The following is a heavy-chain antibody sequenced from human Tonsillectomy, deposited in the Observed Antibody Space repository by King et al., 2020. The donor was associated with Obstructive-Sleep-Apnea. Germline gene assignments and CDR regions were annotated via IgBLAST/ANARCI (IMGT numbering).Heavy chain of an antibody. Sequence: VQLVESGGGLVQPGRSLRLSCTASGFTFGVYAMSWFRQAPGKGMEWVGCIISKAYGGTTEYAASVKGRFTISRDDSKSIAYLQMNSLKTEDTAVYYCTRKGPYSSSFDYWGQGTLVTVSS. D-gene: IGHD6-6*01. CDR1: GFTFGVYA. CDR3: TRKGPYSSSFDY. J-gene: IGHJ4*02. V-gene: IGHV3-49*03. CDR2: IISKAYGGTT.